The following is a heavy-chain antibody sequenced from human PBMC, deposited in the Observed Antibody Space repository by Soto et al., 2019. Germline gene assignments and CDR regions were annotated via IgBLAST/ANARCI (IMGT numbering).Heavy chain of an antibody. V-gene: IGHV4-30-4*02. CDR3: ASVIVATIGWFDP. Sequence: SDTLSLTCTVSGGSISSGDYYWSWIRQPPGKGLEWIGYIYYSGSTYYNPSLKSRVTISVDTSKNQFSLKLSSVTVADTAVYYCASVIVATIGWFDPWGQGTLVNVSS. CDR2: IYYSGST. J-gene: IGHJ5*02. CDR1: GGSISSGDYY. D-gene: IGHD5-12*01.